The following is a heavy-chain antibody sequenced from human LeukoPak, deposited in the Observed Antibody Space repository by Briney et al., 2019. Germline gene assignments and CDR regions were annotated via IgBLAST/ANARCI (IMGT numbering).Heavy chain of an antibody. CDR1: GFTFSSYG. CDR3: GSKVIVGV. Sequence: GRSLRLSCAASGFTFSSYGMHWVRQAPGKGLEWVAVISYDGSNKYYADSVKGRFTISRDNSKNTLYLQMNSLRAEDTAVYYCGSKVIVGVWGQGTLVTVSS. D-gene: IGHD2-2*01. J-gene: IGHJ4*02. CDR2: ISYDGSNK. V-gene: IGHV3-30*03.